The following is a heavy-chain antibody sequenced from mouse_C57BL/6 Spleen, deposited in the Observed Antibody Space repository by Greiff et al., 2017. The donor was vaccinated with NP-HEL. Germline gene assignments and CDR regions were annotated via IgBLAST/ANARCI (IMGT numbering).Heavy chain of an antibody. CDR2: IDPSDSYT. J-gene: IGHJ2*01. V-gene: IGHV1-59*01. CDR1: GYTFTSYW. D-gene: IGHD1-1*01. CDR3: APFYGSSYGY. Sequence: QVQLQHPGAELVRPGTSVKLSCKASGYTFTSYWMHWVKQRPGQGLEWIGVIDPSDSYTNYNQKFKGKATLTVDTSSSTAYMQLSSLTSEDSAVYYCAPFYGSSYGYWGQGTTLTVSS.